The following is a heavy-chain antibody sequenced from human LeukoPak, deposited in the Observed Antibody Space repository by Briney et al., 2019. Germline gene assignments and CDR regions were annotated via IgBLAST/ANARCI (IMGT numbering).Heavy chain of an antibody. CDR3: ARDLKRGYSSGRYSWGTGSSNDY. V-gene: IGHV1-69*06. Sequence: ASVKVSCKASGGTFSSYAISWVRQAPGQGLEWMGGIIPIFGTANYAQKFQGRVTITADKSTSTAYMELSSLRSDDTAVYYCARDLKRGYSSGRYSWGTGSSNDYWGQGTLVTVSS. CDR2: IIPIFGTA. D-gene: IGHD6-19*01. J-gene: IGHJ4*02. CDR1: GGTFSSYA.